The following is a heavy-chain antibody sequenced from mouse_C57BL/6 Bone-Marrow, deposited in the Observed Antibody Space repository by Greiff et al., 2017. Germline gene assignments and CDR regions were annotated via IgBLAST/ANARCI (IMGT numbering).Heavy chain of an antibody. D-gene: IGHD2-4*01. V-gene: IGHV1-39*01. CDR1: GYSFTDYN. CDR3: ARGYDYDYAMDY. CDR2: INPNYGTT. J-gene: IGHJ4*01. Sequence: EVQGVESGPELVKPGASVKISCKASGYSFTDYNMNWVKQSNGKSLEWIGVINPNYGTTSYNQKFKGKATLTVAQSSSTAYMQLNSLTSEDSAVYDCARGYDYDYAMDYWGQGTSVTVSS.